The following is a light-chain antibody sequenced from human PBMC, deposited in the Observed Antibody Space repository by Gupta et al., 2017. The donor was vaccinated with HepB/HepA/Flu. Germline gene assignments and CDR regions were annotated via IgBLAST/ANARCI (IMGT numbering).Light chain of an antibody. CDR1: QTISIY. V-gene: IGKV1-5*03. Sequence: DIQMTQSPSTLSASLGDRVTITCRASQTISIYLAWYQQKPGKAPKLLIHKTSTVVSGVPSRFSGSGSGTEFTLTISSLQPDDFATYYCQQYNGYSLTFGGGTKVEFK. J-gene: IGKJ4*01. CDR2: KTS. CDR3: QQYNGYSLT.